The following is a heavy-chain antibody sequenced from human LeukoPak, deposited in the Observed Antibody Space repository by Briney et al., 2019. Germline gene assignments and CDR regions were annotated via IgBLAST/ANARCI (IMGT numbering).Heavy chain of an antibody. Sequence: GGSLRLSCAASGFTFSSYGMHWVRQAPGKGLEWVAVISYDGSNKYYADSVKGRLTISRDNSKNTLYLQMNSLRAEDTAVYYCAKEGGGIVVVVAAQTASNTLDYWGQGTLVTVSS. V-gene: IGHV3-30*18. CDR1: GFTFSSYG. CDR3: AKEGGGIVVVVAAQTASNTLDY. J-gene: IGHJ4*02. CDR2: ISYDGSNK. D-gene: IGHD2-15*01.